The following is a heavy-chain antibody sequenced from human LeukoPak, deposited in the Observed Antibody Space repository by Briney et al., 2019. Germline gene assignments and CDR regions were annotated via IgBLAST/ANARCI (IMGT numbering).Heavy chain of an antibody. Sequence: PSETLSLTCAVYGGSFSDYFWNWIRQPPGKGLEWIGEINHGGGTRYNPSLKSRATISVDTSKKQFSLNLTSVTAADTAVYYCAREYTLYRSGWFLDYWGQGTVVTVSS. J-gene: IGHJ4*02. CDR1: GGSFSDYF. CDR2: INHGGGT. V-gene: IGHV4-34*01. D-gene: IGHD6-19*01. CDR3: AREYTLYRSGWFLDY.